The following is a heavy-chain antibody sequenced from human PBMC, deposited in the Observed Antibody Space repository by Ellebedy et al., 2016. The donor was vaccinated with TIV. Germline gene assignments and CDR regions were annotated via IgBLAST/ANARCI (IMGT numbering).Heavy chain of an antibody. Sequence: PGGSLRLSCAASGFTFSNHAMHWVRQAPGKGLEWVAFIRYDGSNRYYADSVKGRFTMSRDNSKNTLYLQMNSLRAEDTAVYYCAKDDSSGSYYSDYWGQGTLVTVSS. CDR1: GFTFSNHA. V-gene: IGHV3-30*02. CDR2: IRYDGSNR. CDR3: AKDDSSGSYYSDY. D-gene: IGHD3-22*01. J-gene: IGHJ4*02.